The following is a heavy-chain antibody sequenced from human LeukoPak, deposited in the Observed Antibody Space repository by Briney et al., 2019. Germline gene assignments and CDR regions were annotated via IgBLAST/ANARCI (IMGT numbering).Heavy chain of an antibody. V-gene: IGHV1-24*01. CDR2: FDPEAGET. Sequence: ASVEVSCKVSGYTLTDLSMHWVRQTPGSGPEWMGGFDPEAGETVYAQKFQGRVTMTDDTSTDTAYMELSSLRSEDTAVYYCAADSRRSSGWFLPDRFDIWGQGTKVTVSS. CDR1: GYTLTDLS. D-gene: IGHD6-19*01. CDR3: AADSRRSSGWFLPDRFDI. J-gene: IGHJ3*02.